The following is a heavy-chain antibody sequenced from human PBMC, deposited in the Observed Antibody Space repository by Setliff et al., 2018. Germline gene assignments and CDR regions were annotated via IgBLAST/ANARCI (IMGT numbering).Heavy chain of an antibody. V-gene: IGHV3-48*01. J-gene: IGHJ4*02. CDR1: GFTFSTYS. D-gene: IGHD6-19*01. CDR3: ARVSGWEWDY. Sequence: GGSLRLSCAASGFTFSTYSMNWVRQAPGKELEWVSYITGSSSIIYYADSVKGRFTISRDNAKNSLYLQMNSLRAEDTAVYYCARVSGWEWDYWGQGTLVTVSS. CDR2: ITGSSSII.